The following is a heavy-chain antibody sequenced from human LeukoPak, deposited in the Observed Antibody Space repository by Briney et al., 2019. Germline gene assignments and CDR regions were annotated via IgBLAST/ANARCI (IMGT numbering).Heavy chain of an antibody. CDR2: IYYSGST. CDR1: GGSISSSSYY. J-gene: IGHJ4*02. V-gene: IGHV4-39*01. D-gene: IGHD4-17*01. Sequence: SETLSLTCTVSGGSISSSSYYWGWIRQPPGKGLEWIGSIYYSGSTYYNPSLKSRVTISVDTSKNQFSLKLSSVTAADAAVYYCARLGDSGDYLVIYYWGQGTLVTVSS. CDR3: ARLGDSGDYLVIYY.